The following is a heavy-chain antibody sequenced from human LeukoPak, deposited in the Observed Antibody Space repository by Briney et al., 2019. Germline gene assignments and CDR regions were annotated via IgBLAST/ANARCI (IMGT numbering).Heavy chain of an antibody. CDR3: AKGKGGMNGDPFDS. CDR2: IWYDSTNK. J-gene: IGHJ4*02. D-gene: IGHD4-17*01. Sequence: GGSLILSCSASGFTFSSFGMHWVRQAPGKGLEWVSLIWYDSTNKYYADPVKGRFTVSRDNSKNTLYLQMASLRAEDTAMYYCAKGKGGMNGDPFDSWGQGTLVSVSS. CDR1: GFTFSSFG. V-gene: IGHV3-33*06.